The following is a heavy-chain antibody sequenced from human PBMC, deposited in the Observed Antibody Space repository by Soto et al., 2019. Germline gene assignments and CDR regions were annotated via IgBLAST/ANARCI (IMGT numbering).Heavy chain of an antibody. D-gene: IGHD5-12*01. CDR2: ISYDGSNK. CDR1: GFTFSSYA. CDR3: ARDVAVEWLRSYYFDY. J-gene: IGHJ4*02. Sequence: PGGSLRLSCAASGFTFSSYAMHWVRQAPGKGLEWVAVISYDGSNKYYADSVKGRFTISRDNSKNTLYLQMNSLRAEDTAVYYCARDVAVEWLRSYYFDYWGQGTLVTVSS. V-gene: IGHV3-30-3*01.